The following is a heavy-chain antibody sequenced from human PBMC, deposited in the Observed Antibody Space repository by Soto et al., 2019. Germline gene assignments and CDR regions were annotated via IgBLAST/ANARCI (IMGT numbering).Heavy chain of an antibody. CDR1: GYTFTGYY. V-gene: IGHV1-2*04. D-gene: IGHD3-10*01. Sequence: GASVKVSCKASGYTFTGYYMHWVRQAPGQGLEWMGWINPNSGGTNYAQKFQGWVTMTRDTSISTAYMELSRLRSDDTAVYYCARGTVAVVGAAFDIWGQGTMVTVSS. CDR2: INPNSGGT. CDR3: ARGTVAVVGAAFDI. J-gene: IGHJ3*02.